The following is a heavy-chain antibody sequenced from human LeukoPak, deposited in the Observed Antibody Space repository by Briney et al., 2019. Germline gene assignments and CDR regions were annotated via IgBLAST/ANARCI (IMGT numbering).Heavy chain of an antibody. CDR3: AGDYGDYDG. CDR2: ISGSGGST. J-gene: IGHJ4*02. CDR1: GFTFSSYA. Sequence: GGSLRLSCAASGFTFSSYAMSWVRQASGKGLEWVSAISGSGGSTYYADSVKGRFTISRDNSKNTLYLQMNSLRAEDTPVYYCAGDYGDYDGWGQGTLVTVSS. D-gene: IGHD4-17*01. V-gene: IGHV3-23*01.